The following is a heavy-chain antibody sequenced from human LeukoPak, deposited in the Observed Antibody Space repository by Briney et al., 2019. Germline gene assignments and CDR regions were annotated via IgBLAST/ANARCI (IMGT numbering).Heavy chain of an antibody. CDR3: ARSSGTGTLSY. Sequence: MPSETLSLTCTVSGDSISRSTYYWAWIRQPPGKGLEWIGSVYYGRSPYFNPSLESRATISVDTSKNHFSLKMSSVTAADTAVYYCARSSGTGTLSYWGQGTLVTVSS. D-gene: IGHD6-25*01. CDR2: VYYGRSP. V-gene: IGHV4-39*02. J-gene: IGHJ4*02. CDR1: GDSISRSTYY.